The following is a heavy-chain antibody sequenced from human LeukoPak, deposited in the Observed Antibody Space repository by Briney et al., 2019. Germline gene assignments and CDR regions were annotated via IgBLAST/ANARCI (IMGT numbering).Heavy chain of an antibody. D-gene: IGHD2-15*01. Sequence: ASVKVSCKTSGYTFTSYYMHWVRQAPGQGLEWMGIINPSGGSTSYAQKFQGRVTMTRDTSTSTAYMELSSLRSEDTAVYYCAREIDSVGVGATSAAFDIWGQGTMVTVSS. V-gene: IGHV1-46*01. CDR2: INPSGGST. CDR3: AREIDSVGVGATSAAFDI. J-gene: IGHJ3*02. CDR1: GYTFTSYY.